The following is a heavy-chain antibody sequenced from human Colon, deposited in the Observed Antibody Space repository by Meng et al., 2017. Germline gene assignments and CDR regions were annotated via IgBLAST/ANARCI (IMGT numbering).Heavy chain of an antibody. CDR3: AKAPYPSGAWALNV. V-gene: IGHV3-23*01. Sequence: GESLKISCAASGFTFSSYAMSWVRQAAGTGLEWVSGISDRGSDTFYADSVRGRFTISRDNAKNTLYLQMSSLRAEDTAIYFCAKAPYPSGAWALNVWGQGTMVTVSS. CDR2: ISDRGSDT. CDR1: GFTFSSYA. J-gene: IGHJ3*01.